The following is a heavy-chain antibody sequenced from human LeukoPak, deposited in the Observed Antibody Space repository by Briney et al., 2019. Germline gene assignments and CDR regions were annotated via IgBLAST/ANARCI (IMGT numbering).Heavy chain of an antibody. CDR1: GFTFDDYA. CDR3: AKGASSWHEFDS. V-gene: IGHV3-43D*03. Sequence: GGSLRLSCAASGFTFDDYAMHWVRQAPGKGLEWVSLITWDGDSTYYADSVKGRFTISRDNSKNYLYLQMNSLRAEDTALYYCAKGASSWHEFDSWGQGTLVTVSS. D-gene: IGHD6-13*01. J-gene: IGHJ4*02. CDR2: ITWDGDST.